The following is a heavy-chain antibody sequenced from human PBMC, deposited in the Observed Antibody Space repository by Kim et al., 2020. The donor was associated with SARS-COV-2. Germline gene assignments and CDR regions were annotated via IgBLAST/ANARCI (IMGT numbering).Heavy chain of an antibody. D-gene: IGHD6-13*01. CDR2: IYYSGST. J-gene: IGHJ5*02. V-gene: IGHV4-39*01. Sequence: SETLSLTCTVSGGSISSSSYYWGWIRQPPGKGLEWIGSIYYSGSTYYNPSLKSRVTISVDTSKNQFSLKLSSVTAADTAVYYCARQKAAGRGVWFDPWGQGTLVTVSS. CDR1: GGSISSSSYY. CDR3: ARQKAAGRGVWFDP.